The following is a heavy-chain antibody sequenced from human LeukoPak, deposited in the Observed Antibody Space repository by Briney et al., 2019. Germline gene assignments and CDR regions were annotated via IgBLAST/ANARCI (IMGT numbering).Heavy chain of an antibody. Sequence: GASVKVSCKASGGTFSSYAISWVRQAPGQGLEWMGGITPIFGTANYAQKFQGRVTITADESTSTAYMELSSLRSEDTAVYYCARESRGYYYDSSGYGFDPWGQGTLVTVSS. V-gene: IGHV1-69*13. CDR1: GGTFSSYA. CDR3: ARESRGYYYDSSGYGFDP. J-gene: IGHJ5*02. CDR2: ITPIFGTA. D-gene: IGHD3-22*01.